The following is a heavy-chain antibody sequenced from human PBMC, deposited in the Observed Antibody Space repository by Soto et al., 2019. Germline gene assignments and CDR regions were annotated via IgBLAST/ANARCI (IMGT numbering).Heavy chain of an antibody. V-gene: IGHV3-53*01. CDR2: HYSGGST. Sequence: GGSLRLSCAISGFSVSSNYLSWVRQAPGKGLEWVSVHYSGGSTYYADSVQGRFTISRDKSNNTLYLQMRRVRAEDTAVYFCARHRHPRGTVGATSPLDPWGQGTQVTVSS. J-gene: IGHJ5*02. CDR3: ARHRHPRGTVGATSPLDP. CDR1: GFSVSSNY. D-gene: IGHD1-26*01.